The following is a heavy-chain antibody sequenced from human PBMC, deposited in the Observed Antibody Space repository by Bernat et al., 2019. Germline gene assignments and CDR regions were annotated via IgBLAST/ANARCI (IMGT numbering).Heavy chain of an antibody. Sequence: QVTLKESGPVLVKPTETLTLTCTVSGFSLSNARMGVSWIRQPPGKALEWLAHIFSNDEKSYSTSLKSRLTISKDTSKSQVVLTMTNMDPVDTATYYCARIQQIEGFRFFDWFPVLPDWGQGTLVTVSS. J-gene: IGHJ4*02. CDR2: IFSNDEK. D-gene: IGHD3-9*01. V-gene: IGHV2-26*01. CDR3: ARIQQIEGFRFFDWFPVLPD. CDR1: GFSLSNARMG.